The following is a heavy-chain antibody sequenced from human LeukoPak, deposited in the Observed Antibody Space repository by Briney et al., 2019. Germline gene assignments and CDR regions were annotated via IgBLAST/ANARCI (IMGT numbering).Heavy chain of an antibody. Sequence: GGSLRLSCAASGFAFSSFAMSWIRQTPEKGLEWVSAITGRGDTTYYADSVKGRFTISRDNSKNTLYLQMNSLRAEDTAKYYCAKYSQLLSGYYFDFWGQGTLVTVSS. V-gene: IGHV3-23*01. CDR2: ITGRGDTT. J-gene: IGHJ4*02. CDR3: AKYSQLLSGYYFDF. CDR1: GFAFSSFA. D-gene: IGHD2-2*01.